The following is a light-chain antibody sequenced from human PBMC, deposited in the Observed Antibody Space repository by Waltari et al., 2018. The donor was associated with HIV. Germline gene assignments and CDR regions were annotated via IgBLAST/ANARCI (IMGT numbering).Light chain of an antibody. CDR1: QSVSSTY. CDR2: SAS. Sequence: ENVLTQSPGTLSLSPGESATLSCRARQSVSSTYLSWYQQKPGQAPRLLIYSASKRATGIPDRFSGYGSGTDFTLTIDRLEPEDFAVYYCQQYGSSPCTFGGGTKVEIK. J-gene: IGKJ4*01. V-gene: IGKV3-20*01. CDR3: QQYGSSPCT.